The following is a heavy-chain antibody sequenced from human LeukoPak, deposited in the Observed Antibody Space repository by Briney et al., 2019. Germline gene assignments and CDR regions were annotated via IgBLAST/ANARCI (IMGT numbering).Heavy chain of an antibody. D-gene: IGHD4-17*01. J-gene: IGHJ4*01. CDR1: LGTFSSYA. CDR3: GRHDYGDYFGY. Sequence: SVKVSCKAPLGTFSSYAISWVGLAPGQGLEWMGRIIPIFGIANYAQKFQGRVTITANKSTSTAYMKLSSLRSEDTAVYYCGRHDYGDYFGYWGHGTLVTVSS. CDR2: IIPIFGIA. V-gene: IGHV1-69*04.